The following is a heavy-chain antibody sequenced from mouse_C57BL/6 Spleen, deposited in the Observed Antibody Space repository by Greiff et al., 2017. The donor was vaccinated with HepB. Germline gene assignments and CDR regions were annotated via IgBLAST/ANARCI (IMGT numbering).Heavy chain of an antibody. CDR3: ARSPYDYDPYYAMDY. CDR2: ISSGSSTI. J-gene: IGHJ4*01. V-gene: IGHV5-17*01. Sequence: EVKVVESGGGLVKPGGSLKLSCAASGFTFSDYGMHWVRQAPEKGLEWVAYISSGSSTIYYADTVKGRFTISRDNAKNTLFLQMTSLRSEDTAMYYCARSPYDYDPYYAMDYWGQGTSVTVSS. D-gene: IGHD2-4*01. CDR1: GFTFSDYG.